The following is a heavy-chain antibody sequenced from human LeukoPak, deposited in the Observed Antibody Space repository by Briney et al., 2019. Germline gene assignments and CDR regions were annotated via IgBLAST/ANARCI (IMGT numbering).Heavy chain of an antibody. J-gene: IGHJ3*02. CDR1: GFTFSSYS. CDR3: ARERSIAARDAFDI. V-gene: IGHV3-74*01. CDR2: INTDGNIT. D-gene: IGHD6-6*01. Sequence: GGSLRLSCAASGFTFSSYSMNWVRQAPGKGLVWVSRINTDGNITTYADSVKGRFTTSRDNAKNTLYLQMNSLRAEDTAVYYCARERSIAARDAFDIWGQGTMVTVSS.